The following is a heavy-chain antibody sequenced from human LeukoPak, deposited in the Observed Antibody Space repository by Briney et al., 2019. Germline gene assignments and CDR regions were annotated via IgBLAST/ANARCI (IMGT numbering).Heavy chain of an antibody. D-gene: IGHD3-10*01. V-gene: IGHV4-30-2*06. CDR1: GGSISSGPF. CDR2: IWPSGST. Sequence: PSQTLSLTCSVSGGSISSGPFWSWIRQSPGQGLEWIGYIWPSGSTNYNPSLKSRVTISVDTSKNQFSLKLSSVTAADTAVYYCASPGYYGSGSYYKPAFDYWGQGTLVTVSS. CDR3: ASPGYYGSGSYYKPAFDY. J-gene: IGHJ4*02.